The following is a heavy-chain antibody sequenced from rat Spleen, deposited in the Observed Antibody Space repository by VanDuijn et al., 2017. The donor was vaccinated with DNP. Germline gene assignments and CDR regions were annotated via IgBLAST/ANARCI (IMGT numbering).Heavy chain of an antibody. Sequence: EVQLVESGGGLVQPGRSLKLSCAASGFTFSDYAMAWVRQAPTKGLEWVSTISTSGGDTFYRDSVKGRFTISRDSVKSTLYLQMEGLRSEDTATYYCSTLNYYASLSGYFDYWGQGVMVTVSS. V-gene: IGHV5S23*01. J-gene: IGHJ2*01. CDR2: ISTSGGDT. D-gene: IGHD1-12*01. CDR3: STLNYYASLSGYFDY. CDR1: GFTFSDYA.